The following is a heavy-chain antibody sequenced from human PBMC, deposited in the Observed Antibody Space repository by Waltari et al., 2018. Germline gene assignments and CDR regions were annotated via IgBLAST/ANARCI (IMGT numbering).Heavy chain of an antibody. Sequence: QVQLVQSGSELKKPGASVKVSCKASGYTFTSYAMNWVRQAPGQGLEGMGWISTYTGNPAYAQSFTGQFVLSLDTSVRTAYLQISSGTAEDTAVYCCARAGSEYSSSGGGCWGQGTRVTVSS. CDR1: GYTFTSYA. V-gene: IGHV7-4-1*02. J-gene: IGHJ4*02. D-gene: IGHD6-6*01. CDR2: ISTYTGNP. CDR3: ARAGSEYSSSGGGC.